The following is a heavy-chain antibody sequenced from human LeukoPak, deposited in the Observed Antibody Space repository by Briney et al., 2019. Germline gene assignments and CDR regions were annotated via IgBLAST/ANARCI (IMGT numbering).Heavy chain of an antibody. CDR2: INSSGGST. CDR1: GYTFTRYY. J-gene: IGHJ4*02. V-gene: IGHV1-46*01. D-gene: IGHD5-18*01. Sequence: ASVKVSCKASGYTFTRYYMHWVRQAPGQGLEWMGIINSSGGSTNYAQKFQGRVTMTRDTSTSTVYMDLSSLRSEDTAVYYCARARVRIQRRIDYWGQGTLVTVSS. CDR3: ARARVRIQRRIDY.